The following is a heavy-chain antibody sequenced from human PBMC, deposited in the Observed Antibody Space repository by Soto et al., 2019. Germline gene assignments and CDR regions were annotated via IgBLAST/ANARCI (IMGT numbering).Heavy chain of an antibody. CDR2: MNPNSGNT. V-gene: IGHV1-8*02. CDR3: ARTEGKDRAEAGTSYYDMDV. Sequence: ASVKVSCKASGYTFTSYDINWVRQATGQGLEWMGWMNPNSGNTGYAQRFQGRVTMTMNTYINTAYMELSILRSEATAVYFCARTEGKDRAEAGTSYYDMDVWGKGTTVTVSS. CDR1: GYTFTSYD. D-gene: IGHD6-13*01. J-gene: IGHJ6*03.